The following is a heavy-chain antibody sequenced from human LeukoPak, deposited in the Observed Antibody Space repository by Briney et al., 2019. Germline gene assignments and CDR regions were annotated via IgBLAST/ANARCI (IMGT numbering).Heavy chain of an antibody. CDR1: GFTFTTYW. J-gene: IGHJ3*02. V-gene: IGHV3-74*01. D-gene: IGHD3-22*01. CDR2: INSDGSIT. CDR3: AKSPFYYDSSGYSDGAFDI. Sequence: GGSLRLSCAASGFTFTTYWMHWVRQAPGKGLVWVSHINSDGSITSYADSVKGRFTISRDNAKNTLYLQMNSLRAEDTAIYYCAKSPFYYDSSGYSDGAFDIWGQGTMVTVSS.